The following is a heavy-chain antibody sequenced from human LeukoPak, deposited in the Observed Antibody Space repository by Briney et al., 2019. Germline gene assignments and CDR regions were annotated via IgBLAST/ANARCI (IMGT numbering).Heavy chain of an antibody. CDR1: GGTFSSYA. Sequence: ASVKVSCKASGGTFSSYAISWVRQAPGQGLEWMGGIIPIFGTANYAQKFQGRVTITADKSTSTAYMELSSLRSEDTAVYYCARDLVGANDYYYYYMDVWGKGTTVTVSS. CDR2: IIPIFGTA. CDR3: ARDLVGANDYYYYYMDV. J-gene: IGHJ6*03. V-gene: IGHV1-69*06. D-gene: IGHD1-26*01.